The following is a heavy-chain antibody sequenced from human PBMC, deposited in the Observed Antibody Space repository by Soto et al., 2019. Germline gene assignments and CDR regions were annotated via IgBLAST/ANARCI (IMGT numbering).Heavy chain of an antibody. CDR2: ISGSGGST. V-gene: IGHV3-23*01. CDR3: ATSLEYYYDSSGYSNWFDP. D-gene: IGHD3-22*01. J-gene: IGHJ5*02. CDR1: GFTFSSYA. Sequence: QPGGSLRLSCAASGFTFSSYAMSWVRQAPGKGLEWVSAISGSGGSTYYADSVKGRFTISRDNSKNTLYLQTNSLRAEDTAVYFCATSLEYYYDSSGYSNWFDPWGQGTLVTVSS.